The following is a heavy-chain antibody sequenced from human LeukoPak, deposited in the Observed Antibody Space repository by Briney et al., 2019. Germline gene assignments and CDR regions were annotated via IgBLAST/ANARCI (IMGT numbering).Heavy chain of an antibody. D-gene: IGHD6-13*01. CDR2: IYYSGST. V-gene: IGHV4-39*01. CDR3: ARLIDGVAAAGTFFDY. Sequence: SETLSLTCTVSGGSISSSSYYWGWIRQPPGKGLEWIGSIYYSGSTYYNPFLKSRVTISVDTSKNQFSLKLSSVTAADTAVYYCARLIDGVAAAGTFFDYWGQGTLVTVSS. CDR1: GGSISSSSYY. J-gene: IGHJ4*02.